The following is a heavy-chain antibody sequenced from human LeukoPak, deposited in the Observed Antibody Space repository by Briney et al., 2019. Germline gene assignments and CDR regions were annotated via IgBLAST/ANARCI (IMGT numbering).Heavy chain of an antibody. CDR2: LSSDGRST. V-gene: IGHV3-74*01. Sequence: PGGSLRLSCEVSGFTVSTYWMHWVRLGPGKGLEWVARLSSDGRSTNYADFVKGRATISRDNAKNTLFLEMSGLRADDTAVYYCARSYNYRFDYWGQGTLVVVSS. CDR3: ARSYNYRFDY. CDR1: GFTVSTYW. D-gene: IGHD3-22*01. J-gene: IGHJ4*02.